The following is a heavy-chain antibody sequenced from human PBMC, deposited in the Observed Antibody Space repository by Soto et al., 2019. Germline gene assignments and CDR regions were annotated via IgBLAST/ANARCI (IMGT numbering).Heavy chain of an antibody. CDR2: IYYSGST. Sequence: QVQLQESGPRLVKPSETLSLTCTVSGGSISSYYWSWIRQPPGKGLECIGSIYYSGSTNYNPSLNSRVTISVDTSKDQFSLRLSSVTAADTAVYYCARRRYGYGPFDSWGEGTLVTVSS. V-gene: IGHV4-59*08. CDR3: ARRRYGYGPFDS. J-gene: IGHJ4*02. CDR1: GGSISSYY. D-gene: IGHD5-18*01.